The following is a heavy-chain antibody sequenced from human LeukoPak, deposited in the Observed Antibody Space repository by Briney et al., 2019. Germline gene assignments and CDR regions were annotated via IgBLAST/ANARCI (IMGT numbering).Heavy chain of an antibody. Sequence: GGSLRLSCAASGFSFSSYSMNWVRQAPGKGLEWVSYISSSRSTIYYADSVKGRFTISRDNAKNSLYLQMNSLRAEDTAVYYCARDLTIAAANYYFDNWGQGTLVTVSS. CDR2: ISSSRSTI. D-gene: IGHD6-13*01. V-gene: IGHV3-48*01. J-gene: IGHJ4*02. CDR1: GFSFSSYS. CDR3: ARDLTIAAANYYFDN.